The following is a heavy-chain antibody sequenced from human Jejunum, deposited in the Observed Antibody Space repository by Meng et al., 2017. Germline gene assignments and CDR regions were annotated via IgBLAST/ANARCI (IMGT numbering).Heavy chain of an antibody. D-gene: IGHD1-26*01. CDR2: IHHSGST. CDR3: AREWSGSYRHFDY. CDR1: GGSISTSDW. J-gene: IGHJ4*02. V-gene: IGHV4-4*02. Sequence: QVQLQESGPVLLKPSGTLSLTCAVSGGSISTSDWWSWVRQPPGKGLEWIGEIHHSGSTNYNPSLKSRVTISVDKSKNQFSLKLNSVTAADTAVYYCAREWSGSYRHFDYWGQGTLVTVSS.